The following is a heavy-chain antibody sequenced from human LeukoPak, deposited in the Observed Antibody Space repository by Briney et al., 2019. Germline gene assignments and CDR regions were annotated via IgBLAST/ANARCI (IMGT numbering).Heavy chain of an antibody. CDR2: ISAYNGNT. V-gene: IGHV1-18*01. CDR3: AREDYYDCSGPRTGFDI. CDR1: GYTFTSYG. J-gene: IGHJ3*02. Sequence: ASVKVSCKASGYTFTSYGISWVRQAPGQGLEWMGWISAYNGNTNYAQKLQGRVTMTTDTSTRTAYMELRSLRSDDTAVYYCAREDYYDCSGPRTGFDIWGQGTMVTVSS. D-gene: IGHD3-22*01.